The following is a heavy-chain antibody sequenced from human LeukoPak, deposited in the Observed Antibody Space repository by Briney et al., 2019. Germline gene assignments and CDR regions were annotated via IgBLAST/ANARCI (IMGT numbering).Heavy chain of an antibody. CDR1: GAPISSSNYY. J-gene: IGHJ5*02. D-gene: IGHD3-16*01. Sequence: PSETLSLTCTVSGAPISSSNYYWGWIRQPPGRGLEWIGSVYYSGSTYYNPSLKSRVTMSVDTSKNQFSLKLSSVTASDTAVYYCARHSLGYNWFDPWGQGTLVTVSS. CDR3: ARHSLGYNWFDP. CDR2: VYYSGST. V-gene: IGHV4-39*01.